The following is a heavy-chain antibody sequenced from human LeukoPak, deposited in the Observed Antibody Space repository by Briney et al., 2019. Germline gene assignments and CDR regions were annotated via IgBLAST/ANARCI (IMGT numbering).Heavy chain of an antibody. V-gene: IGHV4-39*07. J-gene: IGHJ5*02. CDR1: GGSISSSSYY. D-gene: IGHD6-19*01. CDR3: ARVHSSGWYLTGVNWFDP. Sequence: SETLSLTCTVSGGSISSSSYYWGWIRQPPGKGLEWIGSIYHSGSTYYNPSLKSRVTISVDTSKNQFSLKLSSVTAADTAVYYCARVHSSGWYLTGVNWFDPWGQGTLVTVSS. CDR2: IYHSGST.